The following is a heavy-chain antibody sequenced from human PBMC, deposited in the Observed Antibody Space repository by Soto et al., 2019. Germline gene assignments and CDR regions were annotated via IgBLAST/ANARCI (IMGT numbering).Heavy chain of an antibody. CDR2: IHAGNGYT. D-gene: IGHD5-12*01. CDR3: ARVQYSGYDFKLAFDI. Sequence: QVPLVQSGAQVKKPGASVKVSCKASGYTFDNYALHWVRQAPGRRLEWMGWIHAGNGYTKYSQSFQGRVTITRYTAASTVPMDLSSLRSEDTAVYYCARVQYSGYDFKLAFDIWGQGTRVTVSS. V-gene: IGHV1-3*01. CDR1: GYTFDNYA. J-gene: IGHJ3*02.